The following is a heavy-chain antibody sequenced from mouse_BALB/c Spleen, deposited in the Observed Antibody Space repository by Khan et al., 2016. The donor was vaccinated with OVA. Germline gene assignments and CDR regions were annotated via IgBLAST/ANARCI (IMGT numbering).Heavy chain of an antibody. Sequence: QVQLKESGPGLVAPSQSLSITCTVSGFSLSRYSLHWVRQPPGKGLEWLGMIWGGGSTDYNSALKSRLSISRDNSKSRVFLKMNSLQTDDTAMYYCAGYDYDAWFAYWGQGTLVTVSA. CDR2: IWGGGST. D-gene: IGHD2-4*01. CDR1: GFSLSRYS. V-gene: IGHV2-6-4*01. J-gene: IGHJ3*01. CDR3: AGYDYDAWFAY.